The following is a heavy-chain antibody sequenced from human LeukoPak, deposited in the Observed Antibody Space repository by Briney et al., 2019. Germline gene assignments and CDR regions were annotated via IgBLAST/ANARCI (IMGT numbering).Heavy chain of an antibody. CDR2: ISGYNGNT. D-gene: IGHD4-17*01. CDR1: GYTFTNHG. CDR3: ARDLSLGRHDDGEPFDS. J-gene: IGHJ4*02. V-gene: IGHV1-18*01. Sequence: ASVKVSCKTSGYTFTNHGISWGRQAPGQGLEWMGWISGYNGNTNYVQKFRGRITMTTDTSTSTAYLQLRSLSSDDTALYYCARDLSLGRHDDGEPFDSWGQGTLVTVSS.